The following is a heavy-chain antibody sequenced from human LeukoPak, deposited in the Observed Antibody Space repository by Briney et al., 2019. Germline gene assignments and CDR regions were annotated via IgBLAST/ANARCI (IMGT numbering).Heavy chain of an antibody. CDR3: ARGWLLNDYYYYYMDV. V-gene: IGHV1-69*05. D-gene: IGHD3-22*01. CDR1: GCTFTSYS. CDR2: IIPIFGTA. J-gene: IGHJ6*03. Sequence: SVKVSCKASGCTFTSYSISWVRQAPGQGLEWMGGIIPIFGTANYAQKFQGRVTITTDESTSTAYMELSSLRCEDTAVYYCARGWLLNDYYYYYMDVWGKGTTVTVSS.